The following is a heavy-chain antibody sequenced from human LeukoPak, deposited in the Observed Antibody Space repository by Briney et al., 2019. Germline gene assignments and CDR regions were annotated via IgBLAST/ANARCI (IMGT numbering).Heavy chain of an antibody. Sequence: GGSLRLSCAASGFTFSSYAMHWVRQAPGKGLEWVAVISYDGSNKYYADSVKGRFTISRDNSKNTLYLQMNSLRAEDTAVYYCARDPGIAVAGRFGYFQHWGQSTLVTVSS. D-gene: IGHD6-19*01. V-gene: IGHV3-30-3*01. CDR1: GFTFSSYA. CDR3: ARDPGIAVAGRFGYFQH. J-gene: IGHJ1*01. CDR2: ISYDGSNK.